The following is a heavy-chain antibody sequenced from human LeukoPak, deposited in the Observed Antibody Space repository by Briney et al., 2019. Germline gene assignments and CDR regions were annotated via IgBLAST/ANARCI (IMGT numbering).Heavy chain of an antibody. CDR1: GFTFSSYA. CDR2: ISGNGGRT. J-gene: IGHJ5*02. V-gene: IGHV3-23*01. D-gene: IGHD5-18*01. CDR3: AKVRDLDTVLGRFDN. Sequence: GGSLRLSCAASGFTFSSYAMSWVRQAPGKGLEWVSVISGNGGRTYYADSVKGRFTISRDNSKNTLYRQMNSLRAEDTAVYYCAKVRDLDTVLGRFDNWGQGTLVTVSS.